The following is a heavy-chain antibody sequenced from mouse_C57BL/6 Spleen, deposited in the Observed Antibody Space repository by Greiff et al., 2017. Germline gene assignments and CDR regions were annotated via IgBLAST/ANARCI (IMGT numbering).Heavy chain of an antibody. V-gene: IGHV1-62-2*01. CDR3: ARHEVEVRDYGSSRGFDY. Sequence: QVQLKESGAELVKPGASVKLSCKASGYTFTEYTIHWVKQRSGQGLEWIGWFYPGSGSIKYNEKFKDKATLTADKSSSTVYMELSRLTSEDSAVYFCARHEVEVRDYGSSRGFDYWGQGTTLTVSS. CDR2: FYPGSGSI. D-gene: IGHD1-1*01. J-gene: IGHJ2*01. CDR1: GYTFTEYT.